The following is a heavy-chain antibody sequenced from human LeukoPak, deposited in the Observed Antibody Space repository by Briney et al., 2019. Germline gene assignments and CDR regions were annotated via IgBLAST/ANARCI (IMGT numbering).Heavy chain of an antibody. D-gene: IGHD3-22*01. J-gene: IGHJ3*02. V-gene: IGHV3-30-3*01. Sequence: GGSLRLSCAASGFTFSSYAMHRVRQAPGKGLEWVAVISYDGSNKYYADSVKGRFTISRDNSKNTLYLQMNSLRAEDTAVYYCARVGTCYYDSSGYPADAFDIWGQGTMVTVSS. CDR3: ARVGTCYYDSSGYPADAFDI. CDR1: GFTFSSYA. CDR2: ISYDGSNK.